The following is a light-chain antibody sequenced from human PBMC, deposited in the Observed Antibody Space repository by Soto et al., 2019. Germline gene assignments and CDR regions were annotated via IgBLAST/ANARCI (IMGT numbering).Light chain of an antibody. V-gene: IGKV3-11*01. Sequence: EIVLTQSPATLSLSPGERSTLSCRASQSVSSYLAWYQQKPGQAPRLLIYDASNRATGIPARFSGSGSGTEFTLTISSLQPEDFATYYCLQHNSYPPTFGQGTKGDIK. CDR1: QSVSSY. CDR2: DAS. CDR3: LQHNSYPPT. J-gene: IGKJ1*01.